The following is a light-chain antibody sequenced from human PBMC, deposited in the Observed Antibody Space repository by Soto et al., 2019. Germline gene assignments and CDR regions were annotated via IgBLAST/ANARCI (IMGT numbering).Light chain of an antibody. CDR1: QSINSW. V-gene: IGKV1-5*03. J-gene: IGKJ1*01. CDR3: HQDSTNSA. CDR2: KAS. Sequence: DIQMTQSPSTLSASVGDRVTINCRASQSINSWLAWYQQKPGPAPKLLIYKASSLESGVPSRFSGSGSETEFTLTISSLQPDDFASNYCHQDSTNSAVGQGTNVEIK.